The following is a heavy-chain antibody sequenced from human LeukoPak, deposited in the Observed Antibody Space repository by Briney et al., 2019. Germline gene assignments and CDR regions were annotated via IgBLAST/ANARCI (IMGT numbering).Heavy chain of an antibody. J-gene: IGHJ6*02. V-gene: IGHV1-69*13. CDR1: GGTFSSYA. D-gene: IGHD2-8*01. CDR3: ATAPYAIVGYHPYYYCYGMDV. CDR2: IIPIFGTA. Sequence: SVKVSCKASGGTFSSYAISWVRQAPGQGLEWMGGIIPIFGTANYAQKFQGRVTITADESTSTAYMELNSLRSEDTAVYYCATAPYAIVGYHPYYYCYGMDVWGQGTTVTVSS.